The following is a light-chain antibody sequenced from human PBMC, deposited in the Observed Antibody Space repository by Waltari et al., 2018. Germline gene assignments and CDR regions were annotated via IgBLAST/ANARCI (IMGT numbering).Light chain of an antibody. CDR3: AAWDDSLNGVL. CDR1: RSNLGKHS. CDR2: YDD. J-gene: IGLJ2*01. V-gene: IGLV1-36*01. Sequence: QSVLTQPPSLSEAPRQRVTISCSGSRSNLGKHSVNWYHHFPGKAPKLLVDYDDGVSVGVSGRFSGSKSGTSASLAISGLQAEDEAIYYCAAWDDSLNGVLFGGGTKLTVL.